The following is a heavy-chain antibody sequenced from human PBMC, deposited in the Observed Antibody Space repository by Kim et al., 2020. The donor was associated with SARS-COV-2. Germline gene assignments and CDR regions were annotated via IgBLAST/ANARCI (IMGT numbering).Heavy chain of an antibody. Sequence: NKYYADSVKGRFTISRDNSKNTLYLQMNSLRAEDTAVYYCATLGGSSWTNWGQGTLVTVSS. V-gene: IGHV3-30*02. J-gene: IGHJ4*02. CDR2: NK. CDR3: ATLGGSSWTN. D-gene: IGHD6-13*01.